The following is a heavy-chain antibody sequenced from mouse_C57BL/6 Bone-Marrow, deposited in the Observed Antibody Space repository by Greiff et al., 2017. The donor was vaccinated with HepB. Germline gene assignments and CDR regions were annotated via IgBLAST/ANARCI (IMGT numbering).Heavy chain of an antibody. Sequence: VHLVESGPGLVAPSQSLSITCTVSGFSLTSYAISWVRQPPGKGLEWLGVIWTGGGTNYNSALKSRLSISKDNSKSQVFLKMNSLQTDDTARYYCAVTAVVAPYYAMDYWGQGTSVTVSS. J-gene: IGHJ4*01. CDR1: GFSLTSYA. V-gene: IGHV2-9-1*01. CDR3: AVTAVVAPYYAMDY. D-gene: IGHD1-1*01. CDR2: IWTGGGT.